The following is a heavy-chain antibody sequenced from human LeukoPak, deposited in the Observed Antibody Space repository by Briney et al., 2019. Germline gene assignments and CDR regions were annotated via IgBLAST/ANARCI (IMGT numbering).Heavy chain of an antibody. Sequence: GGSLRLSCAASGFTVSSNYMSWVRQAPGKGLEWVSIIYSDEDTYYADSVKGRFAISRDNSKNMAYLQMNSLRAEDTATYYCARDPEWSGGYWGQGTLVTVSS. CDR1: GFTVSSNY. J-gene: IGHJ4*02. D-gene: IGHD3-3*01. CDR3: ARDPEWSGGY. CDR2: IYSDEDT. V-gene: IGHV3-53*01.